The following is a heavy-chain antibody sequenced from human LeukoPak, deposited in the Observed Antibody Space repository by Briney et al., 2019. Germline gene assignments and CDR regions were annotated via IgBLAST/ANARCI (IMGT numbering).Heavy chain of an antibody. J-gene: IGHJ3*02. D-gene: IGHD3-9*01. Sequence: ASVKVSCKASGYTFTSYYMHWVRQAPGQGLEWMGIINPSGGSTSYAQKFQGRVTMTRDMSTSTVYMALSSLRSEDTAVYYCARGGHYDILTGYTGSDAFDIWGQGTMVTVSS. CDR2: INPSGGST. CDR3: ARGGHYDILTGYTGSDAFDI. CDR1: GYTFTSYY. V-gene: IGHV1-46*01.